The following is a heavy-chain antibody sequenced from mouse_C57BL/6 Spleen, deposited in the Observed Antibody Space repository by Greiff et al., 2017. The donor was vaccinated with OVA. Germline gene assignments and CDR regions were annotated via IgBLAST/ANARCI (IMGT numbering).Heavy chain of an antibody. J-gene: IGHJ2*01. CDR1: GYAFSSSW. D-gene: IGHD2-1*01. CDR3: ANYGNYV. V-gene: IGHV1-82*01. Sequence: QVQLQQSGPELVKPGASVKISCKASGYAFSSSWMNWVKQRPGKGLEWIGRINPGDGDTNYNGKFKGKATLTADKSSSTAYMQLSSLTSEDSAVYFCANYGNYVWGQGTTLTVSS. CDR2: INPGDGDT.